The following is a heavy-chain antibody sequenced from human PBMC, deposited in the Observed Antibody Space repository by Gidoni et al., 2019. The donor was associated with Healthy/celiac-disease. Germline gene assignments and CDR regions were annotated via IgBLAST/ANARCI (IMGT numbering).Heavy chain of an antibody. V-gene: IGHV4-30-4*01. CDR1: GGSISSGDSY. CDR3: ARAKPYDFWSGYYGYYFDY. D-gene: IGHD3-3*01. CDR2: IYYSGST. Sequence: QVQLQESGPGLVKPSQTLSLTCTVSGGSISSGDSYWSWIRQPPGKGLEWIGYIYYSGSTYYNPSLKSRVTISVDTSKNQFSLKLSSVTAADTAVYYCARAKPYDFWSGYYGYYFDYWGQGTLVTVSS. J-gene: IGHJ4*02.